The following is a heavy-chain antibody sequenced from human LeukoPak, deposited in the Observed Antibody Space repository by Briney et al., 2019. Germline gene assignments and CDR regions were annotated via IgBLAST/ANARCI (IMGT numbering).Heavy chain of an antibody. D-gene: IGHD4-17*01. Sequence: PGGSLRLSCAASGFTFSSYAMSWVRQAPGKGLEWVSAISGSGGSTYYADSVKGRFTISRDNSKNTLYLQMNSLRAEDTAVYYCAKDLDYVDYPLYYGMDLWGQGTTVTVSS. V-gene: IGHV3-23*01. CDR1: GFTFSSYA. CDR2: ISGSGGST. CDR3: AKDLDYVDYPLYYGMDL. J-gene: IGHJ6*02.